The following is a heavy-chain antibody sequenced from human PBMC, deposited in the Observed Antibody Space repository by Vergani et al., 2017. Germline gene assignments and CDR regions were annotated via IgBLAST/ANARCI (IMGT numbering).Heavy chain of an antibody. D-gene: IGHD3-3*01. CDR3: ARDSPYYDFWSXYYIDYYYYYYMDV. Sequence: QVQLVESGGGVVQPGRSLRLSCAASGFTFSSYAMHWVRQAPGKGLEWVAVISYDGRNKYYADSVKGRFTISRDNSKNTLYLQMNSLRAEDTAVYYCARDSPYYDFWSXYYIDYYYYYYMDVWGKGTTVTVSS. CDR1: GFTFSSYA. V-gene: IGHV3-30*04. J-gene: IGHJ6*03. CDR2: ISYDGRNK.